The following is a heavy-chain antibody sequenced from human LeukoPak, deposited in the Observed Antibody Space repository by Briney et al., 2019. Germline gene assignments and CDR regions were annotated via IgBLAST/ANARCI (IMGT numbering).Heavy chain of an antibody. D-gene: IGHD3-3*01. J-gene: IGHJ4*02. Sequence: ASVKVSCKASGGTFSSYAISWVRQAPGQGLEWMGRIIPIFGIANYAQKFQGRVTITADKSTSTAYMELSSLRSEDTAVYYCAREATFGVVIPYYFDYWGQGTLVTVSS. V-gene: IGHV1-69*04. CDR1: GGTFSSYA. CDR3: AREATFGVVIPYYFDY. CDR2: IIPIFGIA.